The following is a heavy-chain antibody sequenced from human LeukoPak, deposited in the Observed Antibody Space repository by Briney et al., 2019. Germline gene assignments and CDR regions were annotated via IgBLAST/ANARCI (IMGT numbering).Heavy chain of an antibody. J-gene: IGHJ4*02. CDR2: IYYSGST. CDR1: GGSVNNYY. CDR3: ARDRDSSGWFDY. V-gene: IGHV4-59*02. Sequence: PSETLSLTCTVSGGSVNNYYWSWIRQPPGKGLEWIGYIYYSGSTNYNPSLKSRVTISVDMSKNQFSLKLSSVTAADTAFYYCARDRDSSGWFDYWGQGTLVTVSS. D-gene: IGHD6-19*01.